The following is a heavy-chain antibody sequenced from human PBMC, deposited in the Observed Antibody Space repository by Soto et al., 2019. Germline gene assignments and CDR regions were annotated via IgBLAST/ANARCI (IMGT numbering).Heavy chain of an antibody. D-gene: IGHD3-16*01. CDR2: ISYDGDNK. CDR1: GFTFSHYA. CDR3: AKDDSAGGSYFYGMDV. Sequence: QVQLVESGGGVVQPGRSLRLSCVASGFTFSHYAIHWVRQAPGKGLEWVAVISYDGDNKYYADSVKGRFTISRDNTKDTLNLQMNSLRTEATAVYYWAKDDSAGGSYFYGMDVWGQGTTVTVSS. J-gene: IGHJ6*02. V-gene: IGHV3-30-3*01.